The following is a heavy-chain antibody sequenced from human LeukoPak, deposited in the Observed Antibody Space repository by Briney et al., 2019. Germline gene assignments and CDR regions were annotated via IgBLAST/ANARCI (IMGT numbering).Heavy chain of an antibody. Sequence: ASVKVSCKASGYTFTSYYMHWVRQAPGQGLEWMGIINPSGGSTSYAQKFQGRVTMTRDTSTSTVYMELSSLRSEDTAVYYCATSHALHDAFDIWGQGTMVTVSS. CDR2: INPSGGST. V-gene: IGHV1-46*01. J-gene: IGHJ3*02. CDR1: GYTFTSYY. D-gene: IGHD2-8*01. CDR3: ATSHALHDAFDI.